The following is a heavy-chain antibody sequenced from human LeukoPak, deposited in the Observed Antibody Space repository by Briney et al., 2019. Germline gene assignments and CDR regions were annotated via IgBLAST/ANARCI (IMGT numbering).Heavy chain of an antibody. V-gene: IGHV1-18*01. Sequence: ASVQVSCKASGYTFTSYGISWVRQAPGQGLEWMGWISAYNGNTNYAQKLQGRVTMTTDTSTSTAYMELRSLRSDDTAVYYCARNTMVRGVIISRGDAFDIWGQGTMVTVSS. D-gene: IGHD3-10*01. CDR1: GYTFTSYG. J-gene: IGHJ3*02. CDR2: ISAYNGNT. CDR3: ARNTMVRGVIISRGDAFDI.